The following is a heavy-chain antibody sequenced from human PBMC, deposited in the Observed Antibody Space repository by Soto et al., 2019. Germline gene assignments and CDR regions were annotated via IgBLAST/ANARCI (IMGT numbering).Heavy chain of an antibody. D-gene: IGHD6-19*01. CDR3: ARPREAGKNYYGVDV. CDR1: GYSFTSYW. V-gene: IGHV5-51*01. Sequence: PGESLKISCKGSGYSFTSYWIGWVRQMPGKGLEWMGIIYPGDSDTRYSPSFQGQVTISADKSISTAYLQWSSLKASDTAMYYWARPREAGKNYYGVDVWGQGTTVTVSS. CDR2: IYPGDSDT. J-gene: IGHJ6*02.